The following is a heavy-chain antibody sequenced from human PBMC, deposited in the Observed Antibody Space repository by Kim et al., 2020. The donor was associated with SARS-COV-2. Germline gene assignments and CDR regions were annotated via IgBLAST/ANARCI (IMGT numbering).Heavy chain of an antibody. V-gene: IGHV3-30*18. Sequence: GGSLRLSCAASGFTFSSYGMHWVRQAPGKGLEWVAVISYDGSNKYYADSVKGRFTISRDNSKNTLYLQMNSLRAEDTAVYYCAKDLIVVVPAAMMGVYYYYYYMDVWGEGTTVTVS. CDR3: AKDLIVVVPAAMMGVYYYYYYMDV. D-gene: IGHD2-2*01. J-gene: IGHJ6*03. CDR2: ISYDGSNK. CDR1: GFTFSSYG.